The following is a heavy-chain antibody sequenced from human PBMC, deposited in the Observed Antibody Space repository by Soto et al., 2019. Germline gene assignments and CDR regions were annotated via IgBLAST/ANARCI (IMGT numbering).Heavy chain of an antibody. CDR3: ARDFTIIRFLEWLPTPSFDY. CDR2: INSDGSST. Sequence: GGSLRLSCAASGFTFSSYWMHWVRQAPGKGLVWVSRINSDGSSTSYADSVKGRFTISRDNAKNTLYLQMNSLRAEDTAVYYCARDFTIIRFLEWLPTPSFDYWGQGTRVTV. D-gene: IGHD3-3*01. CDR1: GFTFSSYW. V-gene: IGHV3-74*01. J-gene: IGHJ4*02.